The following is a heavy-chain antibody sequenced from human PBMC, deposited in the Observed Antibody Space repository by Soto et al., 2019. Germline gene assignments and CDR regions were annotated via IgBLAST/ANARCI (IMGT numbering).Heavy chain of an antibody. CDR3: ARQYCSGGSCHSAFDI. D-gene: IGHD2-15*01. V-gene: IGHV4-30-4*01. Sequence: RSLTCTVSGGSISSNDYYWSWIRQPPGKGLEWIGYIYYSETTYYNPSLRSRLTISIDTSKNQFSLKLSSVSAADTAVYYCARQYCSGGSCHSAFDIWGQGTMVTVSS. CDR2: IYYSETT. J-gene: IGHJ3*02. CDR1: GGSISSNDYY.